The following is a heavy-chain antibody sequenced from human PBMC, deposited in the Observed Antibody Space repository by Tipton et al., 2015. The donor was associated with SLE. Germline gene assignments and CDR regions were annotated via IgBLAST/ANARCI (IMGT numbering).Heavy chain of an antibody. D-gene: IGHD5-12*01. Sequence: GSLRLSCAASGFTFNSYEMNWVRQAPGKGLEWVSYITSRGSTIYYADSVRGRFTISRDNAKNSLYLQMNSLRAEDTALYYCARGAGPDGYDLVDYWGQGTLVTVSS. J-gene: IGHJ4*02. V-gene: IGHV3-48*03. CDR1: GFTFNSYE. CDR3: ARGAGPDGYDLVDY. CDR2: ITSRGSTI.